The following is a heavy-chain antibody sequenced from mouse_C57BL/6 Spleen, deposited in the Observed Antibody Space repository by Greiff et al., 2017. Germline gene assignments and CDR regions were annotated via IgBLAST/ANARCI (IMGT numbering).Heavy chain of an antibody. CDR3: ARDTDGSSPL. V-gene: IGHV5-4*01. D-gene: IGHD1-1*01. CDR2: ISDGGSYT. Sequence: EVMLVESGGGLVKPGGSLKLSCAASGFTFSSYAMSWVRQTPEKRLEWVATISDGGSYTYYPDNVKGRFTISRDNAKNNLYLQMSHLKAEDTAMYYCARDTDGSSPLWGQGTSVTVSS. J-gene: IGHJ4*01. CDR1: GFTFSSYA.